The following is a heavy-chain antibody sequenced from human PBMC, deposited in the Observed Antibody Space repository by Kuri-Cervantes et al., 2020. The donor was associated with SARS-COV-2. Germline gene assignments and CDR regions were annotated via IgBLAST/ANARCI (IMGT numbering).Heavy chain of an antibody. CDR1: GFTFSSYW. D-gene: IGHD1-26*01. V-gene: IGHV3-21*01. J-gene: IGHJ3*02. CDR2: ISSSSSYI. CDR3: ATVGATRDHDAFDI. Sequence: GESLKISCAASGFTFSSYWMHWVRQAPGKGLEWVSSISSSSSYIYYADSVKGRFTISRDNAKNSLYLQMNSLRAEDTAVYYCATVGATRDHDAFDIWGQGTMVTVSS.